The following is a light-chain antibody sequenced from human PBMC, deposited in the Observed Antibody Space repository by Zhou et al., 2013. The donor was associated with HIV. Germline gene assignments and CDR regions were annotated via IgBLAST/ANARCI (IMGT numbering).Light chain of an antibody. Sequence: DIVLTQSPATLSLSPGERATLSCRASQSLSSYLAWYQQKPGQAPRLLVYDASNRATGIPARFSGSGSGTDFTLTISSLEPEDFAIYYCQQRSNWPRLTFGGGTKVEI. J-gene: IGKJ4*01. CDR3: QQRSNWPRLT. CDR2: DAS. V-gene: IGKV3-11*01. CDR1: QSLSSY.